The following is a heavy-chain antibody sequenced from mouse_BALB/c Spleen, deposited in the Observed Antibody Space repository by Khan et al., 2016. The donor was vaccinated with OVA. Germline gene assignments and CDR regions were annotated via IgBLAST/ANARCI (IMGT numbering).Heavy chain of an antibody. CDR1: GYSITSDYA. D-gene: IGHD6-1*01. V-gene: IGHV3-2*02. CDR3: ARMQGGDFDY. CDR2: ISYSGNT. Sequence: EVKLLESGPGLAKPSQSLSLTCTVTGYSITSDYAWNWIRQFPGNKLEWMGYISYSGNTKYNPSLKSRISITRDTSKNQFFLQLNFVTIEDTATYYCARMQGGDFDYWGQGTTLTVSS. J-gene: IGHJ2*01.